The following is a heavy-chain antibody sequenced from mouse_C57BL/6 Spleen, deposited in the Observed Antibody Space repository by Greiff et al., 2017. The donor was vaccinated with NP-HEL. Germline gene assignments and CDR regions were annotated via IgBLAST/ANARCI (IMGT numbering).Heavy chain of an antibody. CDR3: ARLERGSSFYYFDY. D-gene: IGHD1-1*01. J-gene: IGHJ2*01. CDR1: GYAFSSSW. V-gene: IGHV1-82*01. Sequence: QVQLQQSGPELVKPGASVKISCKASGYAFSSSWMNWVKQRPGKGLEWIGRIYPGDGDTNYNGKFKGKATLTADKSSSTAYMQLSSLTSEDSAVYFCARLERGSSFYYFDYWGQGTTLTVSS. CDR2: IYPGDGDT.